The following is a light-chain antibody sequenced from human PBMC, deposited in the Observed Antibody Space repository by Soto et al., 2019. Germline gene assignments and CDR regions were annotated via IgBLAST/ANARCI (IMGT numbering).Light chain of an antibody. CDR1: SSDVGGYNY. J-gene: IGLJ2*01. CDR2: DVS. Sequence: QSVLTQPASVSGSPGQSITISCTGTSSDVGGYNYVSWYQQHPGKAPKLIIYDVSNRPSGVSNRFSGSKSGNTASLTISGLQAEDEADYYCSSFTSRSTLVFGGGTKVTVL. CDR3: SSFTSRSTLV. V-gene: IGLV2-14*01.